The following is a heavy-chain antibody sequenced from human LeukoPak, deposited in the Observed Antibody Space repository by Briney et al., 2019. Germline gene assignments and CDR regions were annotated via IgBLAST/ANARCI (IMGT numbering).Heavy chain of an antibody. CDR1: GFTFNNYA. CDR3: AKGTEIAVAGNSFDY. CDR2: ISGSGGST. V-gene: IGHV3-23*01. D-gene: IGHD6-19*01. Sequence: GRSLRLSCAASGFTFNNYAMHWVRQAPGKGLEWVSAISGSGGSTYYADSVKGRFTISRDNSKNTLYLQMNSPRAEDTAVYYCAKGTEIAVAGNSFDYWGQGTLVTVSS. J-gene: IGHJ4*02.